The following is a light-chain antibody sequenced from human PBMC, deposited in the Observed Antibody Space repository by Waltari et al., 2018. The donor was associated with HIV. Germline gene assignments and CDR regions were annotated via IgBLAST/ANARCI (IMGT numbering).Light chain of an antibody. CDR3: QKANSFPLT. CDR2: AAS. CDR1: EGLGSW. J-gene: IGKJ4*01. V-gene: IGKV1-12*01. Sequence: DIQMTQSPSSVSASVGDRVTITCRASEGLGSWLAWYQQRPGRAPTLLIYAASTLQDGVPSRFSGSGFGTDFTLTISDLRPEDFATYYCQKANSFPLTFGEGTTVEIK.